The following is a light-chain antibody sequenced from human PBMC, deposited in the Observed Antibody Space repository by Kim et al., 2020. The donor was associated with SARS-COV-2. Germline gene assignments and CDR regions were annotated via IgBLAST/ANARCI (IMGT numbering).Light chain of an antibody. V-gene: IGLV2-14*03. CDR3: CSYTSSSTVV. Sequence: GQTITISRTATSSDVGGYNYVAWYQQKPGEGPKLMIYDVSKRPSGVSKRFSGSKSDNTASLTISGLQAEDEADYYCCSYTSSSTVVFGGGTQLTVL. CDR1: SSDVGGYNY. J-gene: IGLJ2*01. CDR2: DVS.